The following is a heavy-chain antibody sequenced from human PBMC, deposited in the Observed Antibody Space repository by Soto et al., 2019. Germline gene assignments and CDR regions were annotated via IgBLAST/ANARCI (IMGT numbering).Heavy chain of an antibody. CDR1: GGTFSSYA. V-gene: IGHV1-69*13. J-gene: IGHJ6*02. D-gene: IGHD1-20*01. CDR3: ATAPPPRYNWNYYYYGMDV. CDR2: IIPIFGTA. Sequence: SVKVSCKASGGTFSSYAISWVRQAPGQGLEWMGGIIPIFGTANYAQKFQGRVTITADESTNTAYMELSSLSSEDTAVYYCATAPPPRYNWNYYYYGMDVWGQGTTVTVSS.